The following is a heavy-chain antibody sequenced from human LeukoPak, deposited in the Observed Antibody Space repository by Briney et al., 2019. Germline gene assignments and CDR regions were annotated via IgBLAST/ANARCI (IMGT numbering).Heavy chain of an antibody. CDR3: ARDGRAAGLEYFQH. J-gene: IGHJ1*01. CDR2: IYYSGST. CDR1: GGSISSYY. V-gene: IGHV4-59*01. Sequence: SETLSLTCTVSGGSISSYYWSWIRQPPGKGLEWIGYIYYSGSTNYNPSLKSRVTISVDTSKNQFSLKLSSVTAADTAVYSCARDGRAAGLEYFQHWGQGTLVTVSS. D-gene: IGHD6-19*01.